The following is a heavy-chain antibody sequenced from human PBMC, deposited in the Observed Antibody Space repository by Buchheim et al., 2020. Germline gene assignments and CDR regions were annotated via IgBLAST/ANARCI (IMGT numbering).Heavy chain of an antibody. CDR2: IKSKTDGGTT. CDR3: TTEVVVPAAIFTTPREYPRDY. V-gene: IGHV3-15*01. D-gene: IGHD2-2*02. CDR1: GFTFSNAW. Sequence: EVQLVESGGGLVKPGGSLRLSCAASGFTFSNAWMSWVRQAPGKGLEWVGRIKSKTDGGTTDYAAPVKGRFTISRDDSKNTLYLQMNSLKTEDTAVYYCTTEVVVPAAIFTTPREYPRDYWGQGTL. J-gene: IGHJ4*02.